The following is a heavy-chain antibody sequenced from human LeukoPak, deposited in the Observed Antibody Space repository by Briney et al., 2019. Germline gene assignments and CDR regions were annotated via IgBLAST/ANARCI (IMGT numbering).Heavy chain of an antibody. CDR3: AGHDAFPMDGTGFDP. CDR2: IYYSGST. D-gene: IGHD1-1*01. Sequence: SETLSLTCTVSGGSISTTSYYWGWIRQPPGKGLELIGSIYYSGSTYYNPSLKSRVTISVDTSKNQFSLRLSSVTAADTAVYYCAGHDAFPMDGTGFDPWGQGTLVTVSS. V-gene: IGHV4-39*01. CDR1: GGSISTTSYY. J-gene: IGHJ5*02.